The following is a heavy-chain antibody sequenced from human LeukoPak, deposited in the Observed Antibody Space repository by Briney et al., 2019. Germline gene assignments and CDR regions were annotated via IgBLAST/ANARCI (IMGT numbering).Heavy chain of an antibody. V-gene: IGHV3-30*03. D-gene: IGHD3-22*01. CDR1: GFTFSSYG. CDR3: ARYYYDSSGYPYGMDV. J-gene: IGHJ6*02. CDR2: ISYDGSNK. Sequence: GGSLRLSCAASGFTFSSYGMHWVRQAPGKGLEWVAVISYDGSNKYYADSVKGRFTISRDNSKNTLYLQMNSLRAEDTAVYYCARYYYDSSGYPYGMDVWGQGTTVTVSS.